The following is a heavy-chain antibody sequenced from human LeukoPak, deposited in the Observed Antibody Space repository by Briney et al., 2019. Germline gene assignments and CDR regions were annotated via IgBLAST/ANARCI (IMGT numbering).Heavy chain of an antibody. V-gene: IGHV4-59*01. Sequence: PSQTLSLTCTVSGASITVDCWIWIRQPPGKRLEWVAYVCSGGDPTYNPSLRSRGSISMDTPNNQLSLRLTSVTAADTAVDYCARGQGWLPEYWGQGTLVTVSS. CDR2: VCSGGDP. CDR3: ARGQGWLPEY. J-gene: IGHJ4*02. CDR1: GASITVDC. D-gene: IGHD6-19*01.